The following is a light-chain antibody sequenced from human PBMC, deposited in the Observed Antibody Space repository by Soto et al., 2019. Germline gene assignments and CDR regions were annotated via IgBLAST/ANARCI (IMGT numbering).Light chain of an antibody. CDR2: AAS. CDR1: QDISSY. CDR3: QQLNTYPST. V-gene: IGKV1-9*01. J-gene: IGKJ4*01. Sequence: IPLTQSPSSLSASVGDRVTITCRASQDISSYLGWYQQKPGKAPKLLIYAASTLQRGVPSRFSGSGSGTDFTLTISSLQPEEFATYYCQQLNTYPSTFGGGTKVEIQ.